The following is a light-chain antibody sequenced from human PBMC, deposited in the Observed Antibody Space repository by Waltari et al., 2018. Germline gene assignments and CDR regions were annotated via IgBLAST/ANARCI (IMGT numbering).Light chain of an antibody. CDR2: VNSDGSH. J-gene: IGLJ3*02. CDR1: SGHSSNI. Sequence: QLVLTQSPSASASLGASVKLTCTLSSGHSSNIIAWHQQQPEKGPRYLMKVNSDGSHSKGDEIPDRFSGSSSGAERYLTISNLHSEDEADYFCQTGGHGTWVFGGGTKLTVL. V-gene: IGLV4-69*01. CDR3: QTGGHGTWV.